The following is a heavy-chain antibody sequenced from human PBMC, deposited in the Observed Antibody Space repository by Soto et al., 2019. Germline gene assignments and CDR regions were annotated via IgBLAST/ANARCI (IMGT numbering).Heavy chain of an antibody. CDR3: AVSDYDSTGPGFDD. Sequence: QVQLQESGPGLVKPSQTLSLTCTVSGGSISSGGYYWSWIRQHPGKGLEWIGYINYSGSTYYNPSLKSRVTMTVDTSKNQFSLKLSSVTDAYTAVYYCAVSDYDSTGPGFDDWGQGTLVTVSS. D-gene: IGHD3-3*01. J-gene: IGHJ4*02. CDR2: INYSGST. CDR1: GGSISSGGYY. V-gene: IGHV4-31*03.